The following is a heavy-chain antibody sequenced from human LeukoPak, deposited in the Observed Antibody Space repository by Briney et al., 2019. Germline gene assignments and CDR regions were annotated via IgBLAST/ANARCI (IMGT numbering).Heavy chain of an antibody. V-gene: IGHV1-18*01. J-gene: IGHJ3*02. Sequence: ASVKVSCKASGYTFTSYGISWVRQAPGQGLEWMGWISAYNGNTNYAQKLQGRVTMTTDTSTSTAYMELSSLRSEDTAVYYCARDLYGDYGSDIWGQGTMVTVSS. CDR1: GYTFTSYG. D-gene: IGHD4-17*01. CDR2: ISAYNGNT. CDR3: ARDLYGDYGSDI.